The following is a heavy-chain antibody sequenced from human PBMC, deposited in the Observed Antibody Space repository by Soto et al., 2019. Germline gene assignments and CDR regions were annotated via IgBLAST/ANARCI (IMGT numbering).Heavy chain of an antibody. CDR3: GRCSSTSCHLGSDY. Sequence: LRLSCAASGFIFSSYAMHWVRQAPGKGLEWVALISYDGNNKYYADSVKGRFTISRDNSKNTLYLQMNSLRPEDTAVFYCGRCSSTSCHLGSDYWGQGTLVTVSS. CDR1: GFIFSSYA. CDR2: ISYDGNNK. D-gene: IGHD2-2*01. J-gene: IGHJ4*02. V-gene: IGHV3-30-3*01.